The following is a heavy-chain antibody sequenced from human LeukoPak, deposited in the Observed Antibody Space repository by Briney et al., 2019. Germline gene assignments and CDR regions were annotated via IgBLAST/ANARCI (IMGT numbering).Heavy chain of an antibody. D-gene: IGHD1-26*01. J-gene: IGHJ3*02. CDR2: IDNDGTST. CDR1: GFTFRSYW. Sequence: GSLRLSCAASGFTFRSYWMQWVRQVPGKGLVWVSRIDNDGTSTTYADSVKGRFTISRDNAKNTLYLQMNSLRAEDTAVYYCARDWKWELRWYDAFDIWGQGTMVTVSS. V-gene: IGHV3-74*01. CDR3: ARDWKWELRWYDAFDI.